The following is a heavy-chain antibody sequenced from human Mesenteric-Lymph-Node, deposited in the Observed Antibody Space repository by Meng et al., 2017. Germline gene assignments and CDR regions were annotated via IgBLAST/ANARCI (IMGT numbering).Heavy chain of an antibody. J-gene: IGHJ4*02. D-gene: IGHD1-20*01. CDR1: GFTFGTYG. CDR2: IWYDGTDK. Sequence: QVQLVESGGGVVQPVWSLRLSCAASGFTFGTYGMHWVRQAPGKGLEWVAVIWYDGTDKFYGDSVKGRFTTSRDNSKNTLFLQMNSLTVDDTAVYYCARADDNWIIIEYWGQGTLVTVSS. V-gene: IGHV3-33*01. CDR3: ARADDNWIIIEY.